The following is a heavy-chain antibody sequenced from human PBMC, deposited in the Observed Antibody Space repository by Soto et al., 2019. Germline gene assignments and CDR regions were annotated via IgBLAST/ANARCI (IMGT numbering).Heavy chain of an antibody. Sequence: SETLSLTCTVSGGSISSYYWSWIRQPPGKGLEWIGYIYYSGSTNYNPSLKSRVTISVDTSKNQFSLKLSSVTAADTAVYYCARASGGEDNWFDPWGQGTLVTVSS. J-gene: IGHJ5*02. CDR3: ARASGGEDNWFDP. V-gene: IGHV4-59*01. D-gene: IGHD3-10*01. CDR1: GGSISSYY. CDR2: IYYSGST.